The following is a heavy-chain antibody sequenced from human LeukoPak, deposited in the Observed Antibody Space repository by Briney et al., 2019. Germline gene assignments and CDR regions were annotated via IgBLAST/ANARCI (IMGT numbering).Heavy chain of an antibody. CDR2: ISSSSDV. CDR3: ARGIAVAAPDY. J-gene: IGHJ4*02. V-gene: IGHV3-21*01. D-gene: IGHD6-19*01. Sequence: GGSLRLSCAASGFTFSRFSMNWVRQAPGKGLEWVSSISSSSDVYYADSLKGRFTISRDNTKNSLYLQMNSLRADDTAVYYCARGIAVAAPDYWGQGSLVTVSS. CDR1: GFTFSRFS.